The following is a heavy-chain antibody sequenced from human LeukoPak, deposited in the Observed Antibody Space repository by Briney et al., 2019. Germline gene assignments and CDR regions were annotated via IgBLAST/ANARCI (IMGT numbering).Heavy chain of an antibody. CDR2: IYYSGSS. CDR3: RGYTSGYLGGDY. CDR1: GFTFSSYA. J-gene: IGHJ4*02. Sequence: KSGGSLRLSCAASGFTFSSYAMSWVRQPPGKGLEWIGSIYYSGSSYYNPSLKSRVTISVDTSKNQFSLKLSSVTAADTAVYHCRGYTSGYLGGDYWGQGALVTVSS. D-gene: IGHD5-18*01. V-gene: IGHV4-59*05.